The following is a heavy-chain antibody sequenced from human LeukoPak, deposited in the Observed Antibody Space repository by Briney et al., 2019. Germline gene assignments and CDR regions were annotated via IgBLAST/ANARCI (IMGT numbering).Heavy chain of an antibody. V-gene: IGHV4-39*07. J-gene: IGHJ6*03. CDR2: IYYIGSP. D-gene: IGHD2-2*01. CDR3: ASLLKSYCSSTSCLPRYYYYYMDV. Sequence: PSETLSLTCTVSVGSISSGSYSWGWIRKPPGKGLEWIGGIYYIGSPYYNPSLKSRVTISVDTSKNQFSLKLSSVTAADTAVYYCASLLKSYCSSTSCLPRYYYYYMDVWGKGTTVTVSS. CDR1: VGSISSGSYS.